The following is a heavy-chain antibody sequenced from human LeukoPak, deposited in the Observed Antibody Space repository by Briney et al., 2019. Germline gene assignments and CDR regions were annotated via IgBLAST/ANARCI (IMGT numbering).Heavy chain of an antibody. CDR2: INPKSGGT. Sequence: ASVNVSCKASGYTLTGYHMHWVRQPPGQGLEWMGWINPKSGGTNFAPKLQGRVTMTREPSINTAHMELSRLGADDTAVYYCARGAASYTYYSDGRAYYWGQGTLVSVCS. D-gene: IGHD3-10*01. CDR3: ARGAASYTYYSDGRAYY. V-gene: IGHV1-2*02. J-gene: IGHJ4*02. CDR1: GYTLTGYH.